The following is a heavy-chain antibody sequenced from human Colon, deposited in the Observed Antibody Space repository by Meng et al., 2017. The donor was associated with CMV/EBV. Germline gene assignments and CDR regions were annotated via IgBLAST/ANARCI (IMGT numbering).Heavy chain of an antibody. D-gene: IGHD1-1*01. CDR2: IKSKSHSYAT. J-gene: IGHJ5*02. V-gene: IGHV3-73*01. CDR1: GLTFSDSS. CDR3: TTTSGSDPGS. Sequence: GGSLRLSCAASGLTFSDSSINWVRQSSGKGLEWVGRIKSKSHSYATTYVASVKGRFTISRDDSKNTAYLQLSGLKIDDTAVYYCTTTSGSDPGSWGRGTLVTVSS.